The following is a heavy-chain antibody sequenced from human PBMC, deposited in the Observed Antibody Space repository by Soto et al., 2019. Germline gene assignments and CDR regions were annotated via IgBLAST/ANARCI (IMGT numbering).Heavy chain of an antibody. CDR1: GGSIRSDY. CDR2: IYYSGST. CDR3: ARHWGFWADF. Sequence: SETLSLTCTVSGGSIRSDYWSWIRQPPGEGLEWIGYIYYSGSTNYNPSLKSRVTISVDTSKNQFSLKLSSVTAADTAVYYCARHWGFWADFWGQGTLVTVSS. J-gene: IGHJ4*02. D-gene: IGHD3-16*01. V-gene: IGHV4-59*08.